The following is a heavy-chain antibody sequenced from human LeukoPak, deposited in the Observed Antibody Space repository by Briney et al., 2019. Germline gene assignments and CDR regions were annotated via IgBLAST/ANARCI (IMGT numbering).Heavy chain of an antibody. Sequence: LSLTCAVYGGSFSGYYWSWIRQAPGKGLEWVSYISSGGSAIYYADSVKGRFTISRDNAKNSLYLQMNSLRAEDTAVYCCARDQGESSGLYYFDYWGQGTLVTVSS. J-gene: IGHJ4*02. CDR2: ISSGGSAI. D-gene: IGHD6-19*01. CDR3: ARDQGESSGLYYFDY. V-gene: IGHV3-11*04. CDR1: GGSFSGYY.